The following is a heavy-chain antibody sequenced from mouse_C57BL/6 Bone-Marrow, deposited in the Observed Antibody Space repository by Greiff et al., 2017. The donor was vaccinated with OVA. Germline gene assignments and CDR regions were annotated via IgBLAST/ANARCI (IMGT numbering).Heavy chain of an antibody. Sequence: QVQLKESGAELVRPGASVTLSCKASGYTFTDYEMHWVKQTPVHGLEWIGAIDPETGGTAYNQKFNGKAILTADTSSSTAYMELRSLTSEDSAVYYCTRDDYDGPCWGQGTLVTVSA. CDR1: GYTFTDYE. D-gene: IGHD2-4*01. V-gene: IGHV1-15*01. CDR2: IDPETGGT. J-gene: IGHJ3*01. CDR3: TRDDYDGPC.